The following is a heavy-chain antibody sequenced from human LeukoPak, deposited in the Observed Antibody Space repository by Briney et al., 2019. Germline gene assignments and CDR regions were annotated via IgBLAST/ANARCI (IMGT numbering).Heavy chain of an antibody. Sequence: GGSLRLSCAASGFTFSSYGMHWVRQAPGKGLEWVAVISYDGSNKYYADSVKGRFTISRDNSKNTLYLQMNSLRAEDTAVYYCAKDRPAPNDYGDHFDYWGQGTLVTVSS. J-gene: IGHJ4*02. CDR2: ISYDGSNK. CDR3: AKDRPAPNDYGDHFDY. CDR1: GFTFSSYG. D-gene: IGHD4-17*01. V-gene: IGHV3-30*18.